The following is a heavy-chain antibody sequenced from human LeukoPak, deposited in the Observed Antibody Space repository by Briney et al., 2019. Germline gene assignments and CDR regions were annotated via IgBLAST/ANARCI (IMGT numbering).Heavy chain of an antibody. CDR1: GFTFRNYW. CDR3: AKNQEPEY. J-gene: IGHJ4*02. D-gene: IGHD1-14*01. Sequence: GGSLRLSCAASGFTFRNYWMSWVRQAPGKGLEWVANMNQDGNEKYYVGSVKGRFSISRDNAKNSLFLQMNSLRAEDTALYYCAKNQEPEYLGQGTLVTVSA. V-gene: IGHV3-7*03. CDR2: MNQDGNEK.